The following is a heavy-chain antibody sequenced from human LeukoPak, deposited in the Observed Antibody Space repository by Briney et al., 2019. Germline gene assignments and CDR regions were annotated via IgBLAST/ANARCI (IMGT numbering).Heavy chain of an antibody. D-gene: IGHD6-13*01. CDR2: INPNSGGT. CDR3: ARDKTSSSWYGDWFDP. CDR1: GYTFTGYY. V-gene: IGHV1-2*02. Sequence: ASVKVSCKASGYTFTGYYMHWVRQAPGQGLEWMGWINPNSGGTNYAQKFQGRVTMTRDTSISTAYMELRRLRSDDTAVYYCARDKTSSSWYGDWFDPWGQGTLVTVSS. J-gene: IGHJ5*02.